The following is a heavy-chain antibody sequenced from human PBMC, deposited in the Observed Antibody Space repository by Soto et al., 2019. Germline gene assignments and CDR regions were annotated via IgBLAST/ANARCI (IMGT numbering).Heavy chain of an antibody. J-gene: IGHJ4*02. CDR1: GFKVSNYA. CDR3: AKDSRAGGTSAFYFDF. CDR2: ISATGGSP. Sequence: PGGALRVSSAASGFKVSNYAMSWIRRAPGRGLEWVSLISATGGSPYYAHSVKGRFTISRDNCLNTLYLQVNSSTAEDTAVYYCAKDSRAGGTSAFYFDFWGLAAQVTVSP. D-gene: IGHD3-16*01. V-gene: IGHV3-23*01.